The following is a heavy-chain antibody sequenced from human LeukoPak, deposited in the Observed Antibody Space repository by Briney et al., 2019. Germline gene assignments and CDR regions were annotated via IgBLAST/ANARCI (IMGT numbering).Heavy chain of an antibody. D-gene: IGHD2-2*01. Sequence: SGGSLRLSCAASGFTFSSYWMSWVRQAPGKGLEWVANIKQDGSEKYYVDSVKGRFTISRDNAKNSLYLQMNSLRAEDTAVYYCARDGGVGYCSSTSCYSYYYYMDVWGKGTTVTVSS. CDR3: ARDGGVGYCSSTSCYSYYYYMDV. V-gene: IGHV3-7*01. J-gene: IGHJ6*03. CDR2: IKQDGSEK. CDR1: GFTFSSYW.